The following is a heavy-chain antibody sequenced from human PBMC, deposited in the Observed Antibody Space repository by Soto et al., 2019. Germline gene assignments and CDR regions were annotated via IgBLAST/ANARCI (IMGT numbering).Heavy chain of an antibody. Sequence: SETLSLTCSVSGASINNYYWSWIRQPPGKGLEWIGYIYFNGGTNYNPSPKSRVTISVDRPKNQFSLNLSSVTTADTAVYYCARDKNSYGSMDVWGQGTTVTVSS. CDR3: ARDKNSYGSMDV. V-gene: IGHV4-59*01. CDR1: GASINNYY. CDR2: IYFNGGT. J-gene: IGHJ6*02. D-gene: IGHD5-18*01.